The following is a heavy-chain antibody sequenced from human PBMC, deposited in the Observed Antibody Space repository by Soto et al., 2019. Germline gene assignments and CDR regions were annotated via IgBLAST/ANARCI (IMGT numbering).Heavy chain of an antibody. CDR2: IYDSGVT. J-gene: IGHJ3*01. Sequence: AXETLSLTCSVAGSIVTSGENYWSWVRQPPGKGLEWIGYIYDSGVTNYTPALKSRVTLSLDRPNNEVSLKLRSVTAADTAVYFCVRDLAHGYTGNVWGQGTLVTVSS. CDR3: VRDLAHGYTGNV. D-gene: IGHD5-18*01. CDR1: GSIVTSGENY. V-gene: IGHV4-30-4*08.